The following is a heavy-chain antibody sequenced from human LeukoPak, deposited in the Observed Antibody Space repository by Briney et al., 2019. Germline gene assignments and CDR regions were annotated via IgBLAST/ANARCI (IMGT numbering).Heavy chain of an antibody. J-gene: IGHJ4*02. Sequence: GGSLRLSCAASGFPFSGYWMHWVRQAPGKGLVWVSRIDDDGAGTTYADSVKGRFTISRDNAKNTLYLQMNSLRAEDTAVYYCARDRGGSYSAIDYWGQGTLVTVSS. CDR2: IDDDGAGT. CDR3: ARDRGGSYSAIDY. V-gene: IGHV3-74*01. D-gene: IGHD1-26*01. CDR1: GFPFSGYW.